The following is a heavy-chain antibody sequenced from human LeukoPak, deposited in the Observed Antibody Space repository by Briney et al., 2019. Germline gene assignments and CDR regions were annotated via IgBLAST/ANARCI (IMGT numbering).Heavy chain of an antibody. D-gene: IGHD3-10*01. Sequence: GSLRLSCAASGFTFSNYGMTWFRQPPGKGLEWIGEFNHNWGAKYNPSLKSRVTISVDTSKNHLSLSLNSVTTADTAVYYCAASLWFGIYPDYWGQGSLVTVSS. CDR2: FNHNWGA. CDR3: AASLWFGIYPDY. V-gene: IGHV4-34*08. J-gene: IGHJ4*02. CDR1: GFTFSNYG.